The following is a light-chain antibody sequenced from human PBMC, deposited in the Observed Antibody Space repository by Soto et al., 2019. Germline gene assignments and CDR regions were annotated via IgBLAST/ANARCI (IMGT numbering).Light chain of an antibody. CDR2: AAS. J-gene: IGKJ5*01. V-gene: IGKV1D-12*01. CDR3: HQAISFPLT. Sequence: DIQMTQSPSSVSASVGDSVTITCRASQGISTWLAWFQQKPGEAPKLLIYAASSLQSGVPSRFSGSGSRTDLNLTISGLQTEDFATYYCHQAISFPLTFGQGTRLALK. CDR1: QGISTW.